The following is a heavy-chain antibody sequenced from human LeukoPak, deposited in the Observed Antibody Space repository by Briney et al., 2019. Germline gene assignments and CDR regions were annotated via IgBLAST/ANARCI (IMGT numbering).Heavy chain of an antibody. J-gene: IGHJ6*02. CDR1: GFSLSTSGVG. CDR3: ARTSCGDDYLSVNQHYYGVDV. D-gene: IGHD2-21*02. V-gene: IGHV2-5*02. Sequence: SGPTLVNPTQTLTLTCTFSGFSLSTSGVGVGWIRQPPGEALEWLAIVYWDNDQRYSPSLRRRLTIAKDTSTNQVVLTMTNMDPVDGATYYCARTSCGDDYLSVNQHYYGVDVWGQGTTVTVSS. CDR2: VYWDNDQ.